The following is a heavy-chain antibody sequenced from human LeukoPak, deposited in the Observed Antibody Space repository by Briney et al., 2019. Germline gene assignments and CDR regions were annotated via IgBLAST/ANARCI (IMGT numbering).Heavy chain of an antibody. D-gene: IGHD2-2*01. CDR3: AKDRRVRGRSSPDH. J-gene: IGHJ4*02. CDR1: GITLAYYG. Sequence: PGGSLRLSCAGSGITLAYYGMHWVRQAPGKGLEWVTLISHDGNNKYYADSVKGRFTISRDNSKNMLYLQMNSLRAEDTAVYYCAKDRRVRGRSSPDHWGQGALVTVSS. V-gene: IGHV3-30*18. CDR2: ISHDGNNK.